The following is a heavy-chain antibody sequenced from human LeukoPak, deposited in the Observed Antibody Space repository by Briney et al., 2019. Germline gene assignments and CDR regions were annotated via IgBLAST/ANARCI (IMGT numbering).Heavy chain of an antibody. Sequence: GGSLRLSCAASGFTFSSYAMSWVRQAPGNGLERVSAISGSGGSTYYADSVKGRFTISRDNSKNTLYPQMNSLRAEDTAVYYCARTFSSGWSPPYYFDYWGQGTLVTVSS. D-gene: IGHD6-19*01. V-gene: IGHV3-23*01. J-gene: IGHJ4*02. CDR3: ARTFSSGWSPPYYFDY. CDR2: ISGSGGST. CDR1: GFTFSSYA.